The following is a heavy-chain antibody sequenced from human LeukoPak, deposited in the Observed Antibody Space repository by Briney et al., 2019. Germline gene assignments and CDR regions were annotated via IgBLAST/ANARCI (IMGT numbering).Heavy chain of an antibody. D-gene: IGHD4-17*01. Sequence: GGSLTLSCAASRFSFSSYGMNWVRQAPGQGLEWISYISRSSGNIHYADSVKGRFTISRDNAKNSLFLQMNSLRVEDTAVYYCARDVATVTPPYYWGQGTLVTVSS. CDR3: ARDVATVTPPYY. J-gene: IGHJ4*02. CDR1: RFSFSSYG. CDR2: ISRSSGNI. V-gene: IGHV3-48*01.